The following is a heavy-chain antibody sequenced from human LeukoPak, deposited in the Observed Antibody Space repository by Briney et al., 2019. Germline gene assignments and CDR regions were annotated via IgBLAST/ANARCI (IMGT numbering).Heavy chain of an antibody. CDR3: ARDQGSMIVVQTTNWYFDL. J-gene: IGHJ2*01. Sequence: PGGSLRLSCAAYGFTFSNYWMSWVSQAPGKGLEWLANINQDGSEMYYVDSVKGRFTISRDNSKNSLYLQINSLRADDTAVYYCARDQGSMIVVQTTNWYFDLRGRGTLVTVSS. V-gene: IGHV3-7*01. CDR2: INQDGSEM. D-gene: IGHD3-22*01. CDR1: GFTFSNYW.